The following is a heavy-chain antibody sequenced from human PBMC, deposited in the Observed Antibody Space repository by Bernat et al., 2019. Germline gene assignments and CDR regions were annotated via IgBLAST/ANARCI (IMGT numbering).Heavy chain of an antibody. CDR3: ARQNPHANFWSGYIAILHPETDNWFDP. D-gene: IGHD3-3*01. CDR1: GFTFSDYY. CDR2: ISSSSSYT. V-gene: IGHV3-11*05. Sequence: QVQLVESGGGLVKPGGSLRLSCAASGFTFSDYYMSWIRQAPGKGLEWVSYISSSSSYTNYADSVKGRFTISRDNAKNSLYLQMNSLRAEDTAVYYCARQNPHANFWSGYIAILHPETDNWFDPWGQGTLVTVSS. J-gene: IGHJ5*02.